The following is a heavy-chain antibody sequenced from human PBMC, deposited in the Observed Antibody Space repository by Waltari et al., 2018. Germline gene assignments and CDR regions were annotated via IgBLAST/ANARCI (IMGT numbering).Heavy chain of an antibody. CDR2: FEREYGET. Sequence: QVQLVQSGAEVKKPGASVKVSCKVSGYTLTELSMHWVRQAPGKGLEWMGGFEREYGETFYAHNFQVRVTMTDDTSTDTAYMELSSLRSEDTAVYYCATRSLTIVGATEGMDVWGQGTTVTVSS. J-gene: IGHJ6*02. V-gene: IGHV1-24*01. CDR3: ATRSLTIVGATEGMDV. CDR1: GYTLTELS. D-gene: IGHD1-26*01.